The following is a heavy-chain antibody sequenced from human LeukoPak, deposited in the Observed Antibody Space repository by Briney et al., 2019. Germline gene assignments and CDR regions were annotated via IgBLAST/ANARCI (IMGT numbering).Heavy chain of an antibody. V-gene: IGHV3-21*01. CDR3: ATQLATVVRVYY. D-gene: IGHD4-23*01. CDR1: GFTFSSYS. CDR2: ISSSSSYI. J-gene: IGHJ4*02. Sequence: GGSLRLSCAASGFTFSSYSMNWVRRAPGKGLEWVSSISSSSSYIYYADSVKGRFTISRDNAKNSLYLQMNSLRAEDTAVYYCATQLATVVRVYYWGQGTLVTVSS.